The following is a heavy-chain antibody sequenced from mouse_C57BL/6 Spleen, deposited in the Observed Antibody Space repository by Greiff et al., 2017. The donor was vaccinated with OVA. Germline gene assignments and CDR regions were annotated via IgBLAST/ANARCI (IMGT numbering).Heavy chain of an antibody. J-gene: IGHJ2*01. CDR1: GFTFSDYG. Sequence: EVQLVESGGGLVKPGGSLKLSCAASGFTFSDYGMHWVRQAPEKGLEWVAYISSGSSTIYYADTVKGRFTISRDNAKNTLFLQMTSLRSEDTAMYYCARFDYDGYFDYWGQGTTLTVSS. CDR2: ISSGSSTI. V-gene: IGHV5-17*01. CDR3: ARFDYDGYFDY. D-gene: IGHD2-4*01.